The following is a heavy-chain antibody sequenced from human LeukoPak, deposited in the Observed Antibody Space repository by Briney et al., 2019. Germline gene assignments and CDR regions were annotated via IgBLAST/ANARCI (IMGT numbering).Heavy chain of an antibody. D-gene: IGHD3-10*01. CDR3: AKDRASMYYGSGRYFDY. J-gene: IGHJ4*02. V-gene: IGHV3-53*01. CDR1: GFTVSSNY. Sequence: GGSLRLSCAASGFTVSSNYMSWVRQAPGKGLEWVSVIYSGGSTYYADSVKGRFTISRDNSKNTLYLQMNSLRAEDTAVYYCAKDRASMYYGSGRYFDYWGQETLVTVSS. CDR2: IYSGGST.